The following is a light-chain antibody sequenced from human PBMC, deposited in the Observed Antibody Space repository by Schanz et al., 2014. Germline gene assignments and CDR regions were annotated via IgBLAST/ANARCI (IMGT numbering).Light chain of an antibody. CDR3: LLQYTAGSRV. CDR2: DTT. V-gene: IGLV7-46*01. Sequence: QAVVTQEPSLTVSPGGTVTLTCGSSTGAVTSGHYPYWFQQKPGQAPRTLIYDTTNTHSWTPARFSGSLLEGKAALTLSGAKAEDEADYYCLLQYTAGSRVFGGGTKLTVL. J-gene: IGLJ3*02. CDR1: TGAVTSGHY.